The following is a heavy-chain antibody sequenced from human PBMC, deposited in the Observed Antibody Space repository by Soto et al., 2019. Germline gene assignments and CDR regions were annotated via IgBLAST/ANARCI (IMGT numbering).Heavy chain of an antibody. J-gene: IGHJ5*02. V-gene: IGHV4-61*01. CDR1: GGSVSSGSYY. CDR3: ARDRPATSMVRGVIRWFGP. CDR2: IDYSGST. D-gene: IGHD3-10*01. Sequence: QVQLQESGPGLVKPSETLSLTCTVSGGSVSSGSYYWSWIRQPPGKGLEWIGYIDYSGSTNYNPSLKSRVNISVDTYKNQFSLKLSSVTAADTAVYYCARDRPATSMVRGVIRWFGPWGQGTLVTVSS.